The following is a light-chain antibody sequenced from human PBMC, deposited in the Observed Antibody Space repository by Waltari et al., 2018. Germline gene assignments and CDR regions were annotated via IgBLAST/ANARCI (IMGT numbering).Light chain of an antibody. CDR2: YDI. V-gene: IGLV3-21*04. Sequence: SYVLTQPPSVSVAPGKTARITCGGNNIGSKSVHWYQQKPGQAPVLVIYYDIDRPSGIPERFSGSNSGNTATLTISRVEAGDDADYYCQLWDSSSDHVVFGGGTKLTVL. CDR1: NIGSKS. J-gene: IGLJ2*01. CDR3: QLWDSSSDHVV.